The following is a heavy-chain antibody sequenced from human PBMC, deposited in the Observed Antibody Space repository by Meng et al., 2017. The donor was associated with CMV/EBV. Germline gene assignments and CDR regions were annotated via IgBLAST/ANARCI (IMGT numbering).Heavy chain of an antibody. V-gene: IGHV3-7*04. D-gene: IGHD4-17*01. CDR1: GFTFSSYW. CDR2: IKQDGSEK. J-gene: IGHJ4*02. CDR3: ARDRYYGDYGDY. Sequence: VQLVGSGGGWVQPGGSLGFSCAASGFTFSSYWMSGVRQAPGKGLEWVANIKQDGSEKYYVDSVKGRFTISRDNAKNSLYLQMNSLRAEDTAVYYCARDRYYGDYGDYWGQGTLVTVSS.